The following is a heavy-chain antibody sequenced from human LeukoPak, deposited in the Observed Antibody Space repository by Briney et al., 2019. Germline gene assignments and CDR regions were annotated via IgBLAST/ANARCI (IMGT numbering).Heavy chain of an antibody. D-gene: IGHD2-15*01. CDR1: GDSVSTNSAA. V-gene: IGHV6-1*01. CDR3: ARGIGCGGGSCPISHYYYHYYMDV. CDR2: TYYRPTWYN. J-gene: IGHJ6*03. Sequence: SQTLSLTCPISGDSVSTNSAAWNWIRQSPSRGLEWLGRTYYRPTWYNDYAVSVKSRITINPDTSKNQFSLQLNYVTPEDTAVYYCARGIGCGGGSCPISHYYYHYYMDVWGKGTTVTVSS.